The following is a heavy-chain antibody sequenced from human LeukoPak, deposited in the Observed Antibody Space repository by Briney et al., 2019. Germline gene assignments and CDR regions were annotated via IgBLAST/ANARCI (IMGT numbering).Heavy chain of an antibody. CDR2: IQFDGGDI. CDR1: GLTFSNYG. D-gene: IGHD1-1*01. J-gene: IGHJ4*02. V-gene: IGHV3-30*02. CDR3: AEDQQLEPFHY. Sequence: PGGSLRLSCAASGLTFSNYGMHWVRQAPGKGLEWVAFIQFDGGDIFYTDSVKGRLTISRDNSKSTLFLQMNSLRTDDTAMYYCAEDQQLEPFHYWGRGTLVTVSS.